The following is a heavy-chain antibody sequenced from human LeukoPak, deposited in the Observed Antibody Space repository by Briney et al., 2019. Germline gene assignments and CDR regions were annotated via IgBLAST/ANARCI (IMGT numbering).Heavy chain of an antibody. Sequence: GGSLRLSCAASGFTFSSYAMHWVRQAPGKGLEWVAVIWYDGGNKYYADSVKGRFTISRDNSKNTLYLQMNSLRAEDTAVYYCAKRWGTAAYWFDPWGQGTLVTVSS. CDR2: IWYDGGNK. V-gene: IGHV3-33*06. J-gene: IGHJ5*02. D-gene: IGHD3-16*01. CDR3: AKRWGTAAYWFDP. CDR1: GFTFSSYA.